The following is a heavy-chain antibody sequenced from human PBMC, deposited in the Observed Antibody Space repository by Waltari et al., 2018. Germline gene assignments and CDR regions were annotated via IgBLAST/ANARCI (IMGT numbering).Heavy chain of an antibody. Sequence: QVNLVESGGGVVQPGGSLGLSCPPPEFTFSNFGMHWVRQAPGKGLEWVALIWFDGSDKFYADSVRGRFTISRDNSARTLYLDMDSLRLDDTAMYYCAKDAFGNTYLDFWGQGTLVTVSS. J-gene: IGHJ4*02. CDR2: IWFDGSDK. D-gene: IGHD2-2*02. CDR3: AKDAFGNTYLDF. CDR1: EFTFSNFG. V-gene: IGHV3-30*02.